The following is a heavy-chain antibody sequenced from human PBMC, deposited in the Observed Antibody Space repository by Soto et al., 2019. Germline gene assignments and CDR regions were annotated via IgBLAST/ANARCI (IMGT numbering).Heavy chain of an antibody. CDR2: IYYSGST. D-gene: IGHD6-6*01. J-gene: IGHJ5*02. V-gene: IGHV4-39*01. CDR3: ARQGVEYSSSSEGNLFDP. Sequence: ETLSLTCTVSGGSISSSSYYWGWIRQPPGKGLEWIGSIYYSGSTYYNPSLKSRVTISVDTSKNQFSLKLSSVTAADTAVYYCARQGVEYSSSSEGNLFDPWGQRTLVTVSS. CDR1: GGSISSSSYY.